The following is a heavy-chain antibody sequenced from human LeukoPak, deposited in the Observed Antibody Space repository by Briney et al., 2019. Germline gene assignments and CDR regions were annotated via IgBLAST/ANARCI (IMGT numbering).Heavy chain of an antibody. J-gene: IGHJ3*02. CDR1: VGTFSSYA. CDR2: IIPILGIA. D-gene: IGHD1-26*01. V-gene: IGHV1-69*04. CDR3: AEVGGSYFNAFDI. Sequence: GSSVKVSFKASVGTFSSYAISWVRQAPGQGLEWMGRIIPILGIANYAQKFQGRVTITADKSTSTDYMELSSLRSEDTAVYYCAEVGGSYFNAFDIWGQGTMVTVSS.